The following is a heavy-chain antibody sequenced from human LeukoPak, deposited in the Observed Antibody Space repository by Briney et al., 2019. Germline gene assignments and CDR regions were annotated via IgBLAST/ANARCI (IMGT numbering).Heavy chain of an antibody. CDR1: GGSISSSSYY. Sequence: SETLSLTCTVSGGSISSSSYYWGWIRQPPGKGLEWIGSIYYSGSTYYNPSLKSRVTISVDTSKNQFSLKLSSVTAADTAVYYCARGSYYYDSSGYYSEGAFDIWGQGTMVTVSS. D-gene: IGHD3-22*01. J-gene: IGHJ3*02. CDR3: ARGSYYYDSSGYYSEGAFDI. V-gene: IGHV4-39*07. CDR2: IYYSGST.